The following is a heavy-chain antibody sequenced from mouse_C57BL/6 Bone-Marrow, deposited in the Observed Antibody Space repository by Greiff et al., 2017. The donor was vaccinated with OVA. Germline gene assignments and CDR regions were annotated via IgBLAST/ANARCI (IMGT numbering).Heavy chain of an antibody. D-gene: IGHD2-10*02. CDR3: ARDAVWYPYAMDY. CDR2: SRNKANDYTT. V-gene: IGHV7-1*01. CDR1: GFTFSDFY. Sequence: EVKVVESGGGLVQSGRSLRLSCATSGFTFSDFYMEWVRQAPGKGLEWIAASRNKANDYTTEYSASVKGRFIVSRDTSQSILYLQMNALRAEDTAIYYCARDAVWYPYAMDYWGQGTSVTVSS. J-gene: IGHJ4*01.